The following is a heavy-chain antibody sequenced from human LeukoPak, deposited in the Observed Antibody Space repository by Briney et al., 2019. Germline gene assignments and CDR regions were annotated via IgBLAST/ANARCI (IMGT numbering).Heavy chain of an antibody. CDR1: GGSISSYY. Sequence: SETLSLTCTVSGGSISSYYWSWIRQPAGKRLEWIGRIYTSGSTNYNPPLKSRVTMSVDTSKNQFSLKLSSVTAADTAVYYCARATFTMTRNAFDIWGQGTMVTVSS. CDR3: ARATFTMTRNAFDI. D-gene: IGHD3-22*01. J-gene: IGHJ3*02. CDR2: IYTSGST. V-gene: IGHV4-4*07.